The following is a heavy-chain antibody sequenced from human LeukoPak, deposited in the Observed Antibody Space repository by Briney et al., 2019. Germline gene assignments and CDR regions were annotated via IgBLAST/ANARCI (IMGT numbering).Heavy chain of an antibody. V-gene: IGHV5-51*01. CDR1: GYSFTSYW. D-gene: IGHD4-17*01. J-gene: IGHJ4*02. CDR2: IYPGDSDT. Sequence: GGSLKIFCKGSGYSFTSYWIGWVRPMPGKGLEWMGIIYPGDSDTRYSPSFQGQVTISADKSISTAYLQWSSLKASDTAMYYCARQSLNYGDYGEFDYWGQGTLVTVSS. CDR3: ARQSLNYGDYGEFDY.